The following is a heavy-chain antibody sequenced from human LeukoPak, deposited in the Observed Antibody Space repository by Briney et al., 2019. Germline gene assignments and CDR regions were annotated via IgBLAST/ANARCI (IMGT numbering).Heavy chain of an antibody. CDR2: IYYSGNT. D-gene: IGHD6-13*01. J-gene: IGHJ4*02. Sequence: PSETLSLTCTVSGGSISSYYWAWIRQPPGQGLEYIGSIYYSGNTYYNPSLKSRVTIAVDTSKNQFSLKLSSVTAADTAAYYCATIVAAAARGFFDYWVQGTLVTVSS. V-gene: IGHV4-39*01. CDR1: GGSISSYY. CDR3: ATIVAAAARGFFDY.